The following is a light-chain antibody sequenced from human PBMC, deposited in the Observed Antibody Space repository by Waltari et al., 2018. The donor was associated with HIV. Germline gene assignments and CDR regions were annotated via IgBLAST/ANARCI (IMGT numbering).Light chain of an antibody. J-gene: IGKJ2*01. Sequence: EVVLTQSRDTRCLSPGKRANLSCRASQNIWRYLAWYQQKPGQPPRLLIYDGSNRATGVPARFSGSGSGTDFTLTISSLEPEDFAVYYCQQRTNWHTFGQGTKLEIK. CDR2: DGS. CDR3: QQRTNWHT. V-gene: IGKV3-11*01. CDR1: QNIWRY.